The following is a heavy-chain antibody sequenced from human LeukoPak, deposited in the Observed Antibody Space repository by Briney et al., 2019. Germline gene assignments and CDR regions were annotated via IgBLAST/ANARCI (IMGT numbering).Heavy chain of an antibody. CDR2: IIPIFGTA. CDR1: GGTFSSYA. V-gene: IGHV1-69*01. D-gene: IGHD6-19*01. J-gene: IGHJ4*02. Sequence: SVKVSCKASGGTFSSYAISWVRQAPGQGLEWMGGIIPIFGTANYAQKFQGRVTITADESTSTAYMELSSLRSEDTAVYYCARDLSIAVAGRWDFDYWGQGTLVTVSS. CDR3: ARDLSIAVAGRWDFDY.